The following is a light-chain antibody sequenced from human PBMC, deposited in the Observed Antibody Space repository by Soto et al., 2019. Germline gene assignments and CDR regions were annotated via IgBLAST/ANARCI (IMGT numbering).Light chain of an antibody. J-gene: IGKJ4*02. Sequence: IVMTQSPDTLSLSPGDRATLSCRASPNVATNMAWYQQKPGQPPRLLIHGASTMATGVPARFSGSGSGTEFTLSIVGLQSEDFAVFYCHQYTSGLRTFGRGTRVEV. V-gene: IGKV3-15*01. CDR3: HQYTSGLRT. CDR2: GAS. CDR1: PNVATN.